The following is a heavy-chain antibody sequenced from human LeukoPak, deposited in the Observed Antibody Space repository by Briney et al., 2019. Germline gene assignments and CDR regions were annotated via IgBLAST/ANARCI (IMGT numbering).Heavy chain of an antibody. D-gene: IGHD4-11*01. V-gene: IGHV4-34*01. CDR3: ASGDYSKFFDY. Sequence: PSETLSLTCAVYGGSFSGYYWSWIRRPPGKGLEWIGEINHSGSTNYNPSLKSRVTISVDTSKNQFSLKLSSVTAADTAVYYCASGDYSKFFDYWGQGTLVTVSS. CDR2: INHSGST. J-gene: IGHJ4*02. CDR1: GGSFSGYY.